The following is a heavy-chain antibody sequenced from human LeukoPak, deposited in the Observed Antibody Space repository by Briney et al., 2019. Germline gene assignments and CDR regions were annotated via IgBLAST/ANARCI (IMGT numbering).Heavy chain of an antibody. Sequence: GESLKISCKGSGYSFTNYWIGWVRQMPGKGLEWMGIIYSGDSDTRYSPSFQGQVTISADKSISTAYLQWSSLKASDTAIYYCARSREVDTSMVKGAHKGYYYYMDVWGKGTTVTVSS. V-gene: IGHV5-51*01. J-gene: IGHJ6*03. CDR1: GYSFTNYW. CDR3: ARSREVDTSMVKGAHKGYYYYMDV. CDR2: IYSGDSDT. D-gene: IGHD5-18*01.